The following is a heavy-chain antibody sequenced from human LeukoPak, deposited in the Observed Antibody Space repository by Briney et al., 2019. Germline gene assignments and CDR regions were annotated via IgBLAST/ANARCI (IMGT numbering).Heavy chain of an antibody. V-gene: IGHV3-48*03. CDR2: ISSSAGTT. CDR3: ARDTRNLFDL. J-gene: IGHJ4*02. CDR1: GFTFPAYE. Sequence: GGSLRLPCAPSGFTFPAYETHWVRQAPAKGLELISYISSSAGTTYHADSVKGRFTISRDTAKNSLYLQMNSLKSEDTAVYYCARDTRNLFDLWGQGTLVTVSS.